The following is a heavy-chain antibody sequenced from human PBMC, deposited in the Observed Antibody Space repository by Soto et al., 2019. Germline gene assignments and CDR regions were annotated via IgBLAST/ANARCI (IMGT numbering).Heavy chain of an antibody. CDR1: GFTFSGYA. D-gene: IGHD1-1*01. V-gene: IGHV3-23*01. J-gene: IGHJ4*02. CDR3: LMGYVFDY. CDR2: ISNSGGST. Sequence: EVQLLESGGGLVQPGGSLRLSCAASGFTFSGYAMSWVRQAPGKGLEWVSTISNSGGSTWYAESVKGRFTISRDNSKNTLDLQMNSLRAEDTAVYYCLMGYVFDYWGQGTLVTVSS.